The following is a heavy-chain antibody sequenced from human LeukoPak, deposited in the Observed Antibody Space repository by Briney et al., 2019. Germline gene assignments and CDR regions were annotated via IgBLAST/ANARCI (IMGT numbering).Heavy chain of an antibody. J-gene: IGHJ6*02. CDR1: GGSIRSYY. D-gene: IGHD2-2*01. CDR2: IYYSGST. V-gene: IGHV4-59*01. Sequence: SETLSLTCTVSGGSIRSYYWSWIRRPPGKGLEWIGYIYYSGSTKYNPSLKSRVTISVDTSRTQFSLKVSSVTAADTAVYYCAREGTSSHRLDVWGQGTTVTVSS. CDR3: AREGTSSHRLDV.